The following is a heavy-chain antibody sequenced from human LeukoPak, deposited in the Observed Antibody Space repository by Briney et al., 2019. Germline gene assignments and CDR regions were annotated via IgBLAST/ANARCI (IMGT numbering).Heavy chain of an antibody. CDR3: ASDPYYYDSSGYYST. CDR1: GGTFSSYA. CDR2: IIPIFGTA. V-gene: IGHV1-69*13. J-gene: IGHJ4*02. D-gene: IGHD3-22*01. Sequence: SVKVSCKASGGTFSSYAISWVRQAPGQGLEWMGGIIPIFGTANYAQKFQGRVTITADESTSTAYMELSSLRSEDTAVYYCASDPYYYDSSGYYSTRGQGTLVTVSS.